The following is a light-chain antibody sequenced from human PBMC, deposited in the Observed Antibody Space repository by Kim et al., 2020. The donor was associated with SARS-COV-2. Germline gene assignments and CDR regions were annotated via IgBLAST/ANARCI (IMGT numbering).Light chain of an antibody. CDR3: QQYYSTPPT. CDR1: QSVLYSSSNKNY. V-gene: IGKV4-1*01. Sequence: RATINCKSSQSVLYSSSNKNYLAWYQQKPGQPPKLLIYWASTRESGVPDRFSGSGSGTDFTLTISSLQAEDVAVYYCQQYYSTPPTFGQGTKLEI. J-gene: IGKJ2*01. CDR2: WAS.